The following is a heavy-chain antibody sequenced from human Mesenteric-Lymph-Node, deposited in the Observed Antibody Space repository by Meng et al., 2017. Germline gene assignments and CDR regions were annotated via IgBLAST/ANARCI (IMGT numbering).Heavy chain of an antibody. CDR2: INAGNGNT. Sequence: QVQLVQSGTEVKKPAASVKVSCKASGYTFTNYAMHWVRQAPGQRLEWMGWINAGNGNTKYSQKFQGRVTVTRDTSASTAYMDLSSLRSEDTAVYYCTTRLEQNYFDYWGQGTLVTVSS. CDR1: GYTFTNYA. CDR3: TTRLEQNYFDY. J-gene: IGHJ4*02. V-gene: IGHV1-3*01. D-gene: IGHD1-1*01.